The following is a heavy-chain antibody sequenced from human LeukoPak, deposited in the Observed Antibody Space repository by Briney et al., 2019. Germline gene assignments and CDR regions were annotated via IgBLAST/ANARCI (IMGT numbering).Heavy chain of an antibody. CDR3: AREQQLVPYY. J-gene: IGHJ4*02. CDR1: GDTFSNYP. D-gene: IGHD6-13*01. Sequence: SVKVSCKASGDTFSNYPINWVRQAPGQGLEWLGRIIPFLTLTNYAQNFQDRVTITADKSTSTAYMELSSLRSEDTAMYYCAREQQLVPYYWGQGALATVSS. CDR2: IIPFLTLT. V-gene: IGHV1-69*04.